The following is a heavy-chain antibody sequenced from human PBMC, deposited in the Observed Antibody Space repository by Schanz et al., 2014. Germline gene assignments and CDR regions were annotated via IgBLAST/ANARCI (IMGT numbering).Heavy chain of an antibody. Sequence: EVQLLESGGALEQPGGSLRLSCAASGITFSDYAMSWVRQAPGKGLEWVSAISGSGGDTYYADSVKGRFTISRDNARYSLYLEINSLRAEDTAVYYCARGRARQLVHWFDPWGQGTLVTVSS. CDR1: GITFSDYA. D-gene: IGHD6-13*01. CDR3: ARGRARQLVHWFDP. J-gene: IGHJ5*02. CDR2: ISGSGGDT. V-gene: IGHV3-23*01.